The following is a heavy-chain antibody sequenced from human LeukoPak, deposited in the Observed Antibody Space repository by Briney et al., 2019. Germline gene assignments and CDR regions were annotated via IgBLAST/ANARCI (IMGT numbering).Heavy chain of an antibody. D-gene: IGHD3-10*01. Sequence: PSETLSLTCTVSGDSISSGTYYWSWIRQHPGKAPEWIGNIYYSGGTYYNPSLKSRVTMSVDTSKNQFSLKLKAVTAADTAIYYCARDRGEYRSHYSWLDPWGQGTLVTVSS. CDR1: GDSISSGTYY. V-gene: IGHV4-31*03. J-gene: IGHJ5*02. CDR2: IYYSGGT. CDR3: ARDRGEYRSHYSWLDP.